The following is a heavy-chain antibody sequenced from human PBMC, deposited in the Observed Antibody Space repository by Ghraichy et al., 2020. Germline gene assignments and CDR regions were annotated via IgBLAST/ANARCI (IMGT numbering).Heavy chain of an antibody. V-gene: IGHV4-30-4*01. D-gene: IGHD3-10*01. CDR1: GGSISRGDCY. Sequence: SETLSLTCAVSGGSISRGDCYWSWIRQPPGKGLEWIGYIYYSGSTYYNPSLKSRVTISVDTSKNQFSLKLSSVTAADTAVYYCAISVSKWFDPWGQGTLVTVSS. CDR3: AISVSKWFDP. CDR2: IYYSGST. J-gene: IGHJ5*02.